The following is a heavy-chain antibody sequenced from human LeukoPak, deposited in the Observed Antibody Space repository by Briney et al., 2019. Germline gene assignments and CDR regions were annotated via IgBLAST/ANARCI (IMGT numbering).Heavy chain of an antibody. V-gene: IGHV3-64D*09. CDR3: VKGNSGSYHEARISYYYGMDV. Sequence: AGSLTLTCSASGFTFSSHGTYWVRQTPGKGLEYVSRISANGDRTYYSGSVKGRFIISRDNSKNTLYLQMTSLNAEDTAVFYCVKGNSGSYHEARISYYYGMDVWGQGTTVTVSS. J-gene: IGHJ6*02. CDR1: GFTFSSHG. D-gene: IGHD1-26*01. CDR2: ISANGDRT.